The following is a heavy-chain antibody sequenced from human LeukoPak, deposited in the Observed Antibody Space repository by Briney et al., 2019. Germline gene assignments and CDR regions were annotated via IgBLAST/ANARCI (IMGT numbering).Heavy chain of an antibody. V-gene: IGHV3-48*03. J-gene: IGHJ6*02. CDR3: ARVANITTFGMDV. Sequence: GGSLRLSCAASGFTFSGYEMNWVRQAPGKGLEWVSYISSSGSTIYYADSVKGRFTISRDNAKNSLYLQMNSLRAEDTAVYYCARVANITTFGMDVWGQGTTVTVSS. CDR1: GFTFSGYE. CDR2: ISSSGSTI. D-gene: IGHD3-9*01.